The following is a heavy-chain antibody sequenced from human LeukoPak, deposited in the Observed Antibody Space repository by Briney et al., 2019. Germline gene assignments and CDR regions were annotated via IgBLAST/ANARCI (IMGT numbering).Heavy chain of an antibody. CDR3: AREGPSGRLGKRGWFDP. Sequence: SETLSLTCAVYGGSFSGYYWSWIRQPPGKGLEWIGEINHSGSTNYNPSLKSRVTISVDTSKNQFSLKLSSVTAADTAVYYCAREGPSGRLGKRGWFDPWGQGTLVTVSS. CDR1: GGSFSGYY. J-gene: IGHJ5*02. CDR2: INHSGST. V-gene: IGHV4-34*01. D-gene: IGHD1-1*01.